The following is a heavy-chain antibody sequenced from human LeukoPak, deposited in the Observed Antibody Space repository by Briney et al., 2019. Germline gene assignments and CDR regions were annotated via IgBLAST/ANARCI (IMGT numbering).Heavy chain of an antibody. CDR1: GGSISSGGYY. CDR3: ASYGHGRLLRFLEWHTRYFDY. V-gene: IGHV4-30-2*01. Sequence: SETLSLTCTVSGGSISSGGYYWSWIRQPPGKGLEWIGYIYHSGSTYYNPSLKSRVTISVDRSKNQFSLKLSSVTAADTAVYYCASYGHGRLLRFLEWHTRYFDYWGQGTLVTVSS. CDR2: IYHSGST. J-gene: IGHJ4*02. D-gene: IGHD3-3*01.